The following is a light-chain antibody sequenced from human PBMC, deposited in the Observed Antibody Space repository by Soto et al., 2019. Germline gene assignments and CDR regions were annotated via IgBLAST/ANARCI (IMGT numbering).Light chain of an antibody. CDR2: AVS. CDR1: QGIRTY. Sequence: IKITQSPSSLSAPVGARGTNTCRACQGIRTYLHWYQQKPGKAPKRLIYAVSSLESWVPSRFSGSGSESDFTLTISSLQPEHFASYSCQQSYSTTWTFGQGTGVDI. CDR3: QQSYSTTWT. J-gene: IGKJ1*01. V-gene: IGKV1-39*01.